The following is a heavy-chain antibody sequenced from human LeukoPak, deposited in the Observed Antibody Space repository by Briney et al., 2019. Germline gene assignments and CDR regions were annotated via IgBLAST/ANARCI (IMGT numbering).Heavy chain of an antibody. Sequence: SETLSLTCIVSGGSISSYYWSWIRQPAGKGLEWIGRISGSGSTHYNASLKSRVTMSVDTSENQFSLRLTSVTAADTGVYYCARAVAGTADFDYWGQGTLVTVSS. CDR1: GGSISSYY. CDR2: ISGSGST. CDR3: ARAVAGTADFDY. J-gene: IGHJ4*02. D-gene: IGHD6-19*01. V-gene: IGHV4-4*07.